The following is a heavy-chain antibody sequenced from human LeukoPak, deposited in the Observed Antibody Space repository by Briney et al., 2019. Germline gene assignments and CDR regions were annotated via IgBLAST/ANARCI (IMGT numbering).Heavy chain of an antibody. V-gene: IGHV3-53*04. D-gene: IGHD1-26*01. CDR3: GRDRGFSGRYPRFYYYGMDV. Sequence: GGSLRLSCAASGFSVSDNYMSWVRQAPGKGLDWVSIIYSGGATYYSDSVEGRFTISIYPSKNTSFLQMDSLKVEDTAVYYCGRDRGFSGRYPRFYYYGMDVWGQGTTVTVSS. CDR1: GFSVSDNY. CDR2: IYSGGAT. J-gene: IGHJ6*02.